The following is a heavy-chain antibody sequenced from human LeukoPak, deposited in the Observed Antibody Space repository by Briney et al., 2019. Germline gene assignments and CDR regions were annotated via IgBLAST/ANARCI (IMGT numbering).Heavy chain of an antibody. J-gene: IGHJ4*02. D-gene: IGHD2-2*01. Sequence: PSETLSLTCTVSGGSISSNTCFWGWIRQSPGKGLEWIGSIYYSGSTYCSPSLKSRVTISIDTSKNQFSLKLTSVTASDTAVFYCARHAAVGFCSSANCPTFDSWGQGALVTASS. CDR3: ARHAAVGFCSSANCPTFDS. V-gene: IGHV4-39*01. CDR1: GGSISSNTCF. CDR2: IYYSGST.